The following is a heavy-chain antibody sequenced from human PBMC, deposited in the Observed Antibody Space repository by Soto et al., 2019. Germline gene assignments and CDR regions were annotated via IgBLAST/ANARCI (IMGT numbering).Heavy chain of an antibody. CDR2: ISGSGGST. CDR1: GFTFSSYA. CDR3: AKGRLGSSTWYVFDF. Sequence: GSLRLSCAASGFTFSSYAMTWVRQAPGKGLEWVSAISGSGGSTYYADSVKGRFTISRDNSKNTLFLQMNSLRAEDTALYYCAKGRLGSSTWYVFDFWGQGTPVTVSS. D-gene: IGHD6-13*01. J-gene: IGHJ4*02. V-gene: IGHV3-23*01.